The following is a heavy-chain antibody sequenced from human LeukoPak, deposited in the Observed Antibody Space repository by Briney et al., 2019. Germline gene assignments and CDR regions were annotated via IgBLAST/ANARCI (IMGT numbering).Heavy chain of an antibody. D-gene: IGHD2-15*01. J-gene: IGHJ6*03. CDR1: GGSFSGYY. CDR3: ARGDRYCSGGSCYSGEYYYMDV. V-gene: IGHV4-34*01. Sequence: SETLSLTCAVYGGSFSGYYWSWIRQPPGKGLEWIGEINHSGSTNYNPSLKSRVTISVDTSKNQFSLKLSSVTAADTAVYYCARGDRYCSGGSCYSGEYYYMDVWGKGTTVIVSS. CDR2: INHSGST.